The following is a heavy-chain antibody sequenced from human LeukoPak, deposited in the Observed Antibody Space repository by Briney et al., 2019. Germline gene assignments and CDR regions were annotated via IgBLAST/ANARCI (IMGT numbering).Heavy chain of an antibody. J-gene: IGHJ4*02. Sequence: GSLRLSCAASGFTFSSYWMGWIRQPPGKGLEWIGYFHNSGTSTYNPSLKSRVTISADTSKNQFSLKLNSLTTADTAVYYCTRGAGWLIDYWGQGILVTVSS. CDR2: FHNSGTS. CDR1: GFTFSSYW. D-gene: IGHD3-16*01. V-gene: IGHV4-59*01. CDR3: TRGAGWLIDY.